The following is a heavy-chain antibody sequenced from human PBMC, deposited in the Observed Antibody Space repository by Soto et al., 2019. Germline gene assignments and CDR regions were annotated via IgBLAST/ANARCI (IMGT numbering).Heavy chain of an antibody. CDR2: IYHSGST. CDR3: ARGRYFDWLPGY. CDR1: GGSISSGDYS. Sequence: TLSLTCAVSGGSISSGDYSWSWIRQPPGKGLEWIGYIYHSGSTYYNPSLKSRVTMSMDRSKNHFSLKLSSVTAADTAVYYCARGRYFDWLPGYWGQGTLVTVSS. V-gene: IGHV4-30-2*01. J-gene: IGHJ4*02. D-gene: IGHD3-9*01.